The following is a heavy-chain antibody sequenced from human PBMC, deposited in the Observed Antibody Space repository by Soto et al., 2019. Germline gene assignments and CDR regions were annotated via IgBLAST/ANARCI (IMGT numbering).Heavy chain of an antibody. Sequence: GASVKVSCKASGYTFTGYYMHWVRQAPGQGLEWMGWINPNSGGTNYAQKFQGWVTMTRETYISTSYMELSRLRSDDTAVYYCARSGLTGTFMDVWGKGTTVTVSS. CDR1: GYTFTGYY. J-gene: IGHJ6*03. V-gene: IGHV1-2*04. CDR3: ARSGLTGTFMDV. CDR2: INPNSGGT. D-gene: IGHD1-7*01.